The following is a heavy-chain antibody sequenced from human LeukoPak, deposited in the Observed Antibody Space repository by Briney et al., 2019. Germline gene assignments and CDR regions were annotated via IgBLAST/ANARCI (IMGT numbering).Heavy chain of an antibody. D-gene: IGHD3-3*01. J-gene: IGHJ4*02. V-gene: IGHV4-39*07. CDR3: ARESYDFWGGYSYYFDY. CDR2: IYYSGST. Sequence: SETLSLTCTVSGGSISSSSYYWGWIRQPPGKGLEWIGSIYYSGSTYYNPSLKSRVTISVDTSKNQFSLKLSSVTAADTAVYYCARESYDFWGGYSYYFDYWGQGTLVTVSS. CDR1: GGSISSSSYY.